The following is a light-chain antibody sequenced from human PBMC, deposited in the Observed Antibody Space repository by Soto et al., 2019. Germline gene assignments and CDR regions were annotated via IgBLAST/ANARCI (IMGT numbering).Light chain of an antibody. CDR3: QQYNNWPLT. V-gene: IGKV3-15*01. J-gene: IGKJ3*01. CDR2: GAS. CDR1: QSISDN. Sequence: EIVKTQSPATLSVSPGERATLSCRASQSISDNLAWYQQKPGQAPRLLIHGASTRATAVPARFSGSGSGTEFTLTMSSLQSEDFAVYYCQQYNNWPLTFGPGTKVDVK.